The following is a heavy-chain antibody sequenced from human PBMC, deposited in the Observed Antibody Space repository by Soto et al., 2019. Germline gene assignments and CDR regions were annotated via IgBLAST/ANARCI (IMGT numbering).Heavy chain of an antibody. CDR3: ARGGNRYINVRSGVSAIHY. CDR2: VYHTGST. J-gene: IGHJ4*02. CDR1: GASISSSY. Sequence: SENLSLTCTVSGASISSSYWSWIRQSPGEGLEWIGYVYHTGSTNYNPSLKSRVTISLDTSKSQFSLNLTSLTTADTAVYFCARGGNRYINVRSGVSAIHYCGPAPLLTLS. D-gene: IGHD3-10*01. V-gene: IGHV4-59*01.